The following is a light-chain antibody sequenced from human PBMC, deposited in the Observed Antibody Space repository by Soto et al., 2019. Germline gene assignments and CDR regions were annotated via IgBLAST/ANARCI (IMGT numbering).Light chain of an antibody. Sequence: EIVMTQSPATLSVSPGERATLSCRASQSTNNYLAWYQQKPGQAPRLLIDGASTRATGIPARFSGSGSGTEFTLTISSLQSEDFAVYYCQQYNNWPSWTFGQGTKVEIK. CDR2: GAS. CDR1: QSTNNY. V-gene: IGKV3-15*01. CDR3: QQYNNWPSWT. J-gene: IGKJ1*01.